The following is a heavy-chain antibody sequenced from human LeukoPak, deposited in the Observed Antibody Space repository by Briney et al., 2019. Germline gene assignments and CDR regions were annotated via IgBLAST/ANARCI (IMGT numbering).Heavy chain of an antibody. J-gene: IGHJ3*02. Sequence: GGSLSLSCAASGFTFSSYAMHWVRQAPGKGLEWVAVISYDGSNNYYADSVKGRFTISRDTSKNTLYLQMNSLRAEDTAVYYCARAERDAFDIWGQGTMVTVSS. V-gene: IGHV3-30*04. CDR3: ARAERDAFDI. CDR1: GFTFSSYA. D-gene: IGHD5-24*01. CDR2: ISYDGSNN.